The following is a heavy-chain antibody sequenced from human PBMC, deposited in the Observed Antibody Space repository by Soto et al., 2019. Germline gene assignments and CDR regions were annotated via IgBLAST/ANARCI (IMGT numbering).Heavy chain of an antibody. J-gene: IGHJ4*02. Sequence: QVQLVQSGAEVKKPGASVKVSCKASGYTFTSYGISWVRQAPGQGRERMGWISGYNGNKKYAQKLQGRVTMTTDTSTSKAYMELRSLRPDDTAVYYCARDPEIFDYWCQGTLVTVSS. V-gene: IGHV1-18*01. CDR2: ISGYNGNK. CDR3: ARDPEIFDY. CDR1: GYTFTSYG.